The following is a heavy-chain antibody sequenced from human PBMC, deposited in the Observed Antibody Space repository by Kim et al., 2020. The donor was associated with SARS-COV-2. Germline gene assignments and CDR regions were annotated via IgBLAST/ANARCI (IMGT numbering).Heavy chain of an antibody. CDR1: GGSISSGGYY. J-gene: IGHJ5*02. Sequence: SETLSLTCTVSGGSISSGGYYWNWIRQHPGKGLEWIGYIYYSGSTYYNPSLKSRVTISVDTSKNQFSLKLSSVTAADTAVYYCASEKVQDYSSSWGGEKYNWFDPWGQGTLVTVSS. CDR3: ASEKVQDYSSSWGGEKYNWFDP. D-gene: IGHD6-13*01. CDR2: IYYSGST. V-gene: IGHV4-31*03.